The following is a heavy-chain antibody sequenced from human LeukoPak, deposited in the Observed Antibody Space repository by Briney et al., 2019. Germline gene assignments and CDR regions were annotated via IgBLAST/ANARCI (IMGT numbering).Heavy chain of an antibody. V-gene: IGHV3-30-3*01. Sequence: PGGSLRLSCAASRFTFSNYPMHWVRQAPGKGLEWVALLSYDGSNECYADSVKGRFTISRDNSKNTLCLQMNSLRAEDSAVYYCARGRGSYSADYWGQGTLVTVSS. CDR1: RFTFSNYP. CDR3: ARGRGSYSADY. J-gene: IGHJ4*02. D-gene: IGHD1-26*01. CDR2: LSYDGSNE.